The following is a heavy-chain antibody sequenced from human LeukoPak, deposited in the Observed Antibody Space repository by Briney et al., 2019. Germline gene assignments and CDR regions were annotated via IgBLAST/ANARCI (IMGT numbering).Heavy chain of an antibody. V-gene: IGHV1-46*01. J-gene: IGHJ5*02. CDR3: ARDREGTAWFDP. Sequence: ASVKVSCKASGYTFTSYYMHRVRQAPGQGLEWMGIINPSGGSTSYAQKFQGRVTMTRDTSTSTVYMELSSLRSEDTAVYYCARDREGTAWFDPWGQGTLATVSS. CDR1: GYTFTSYY. CDR2: INPSGGST. D-gene: IGHD1-26*01.